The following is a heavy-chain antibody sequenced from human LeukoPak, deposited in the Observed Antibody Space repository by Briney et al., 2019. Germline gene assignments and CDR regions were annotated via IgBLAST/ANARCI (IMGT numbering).Heavy chain of an antibody. CDR3: AKPAYDFWDTLPYYYGMDV. D-gene: IGHD3-3*01. CDR1: GFTFSSYG. V-gene: IGHV3-30*18. CDR2: ISYDGSNK. J-gene: IGHJ6*02. Sequence: QTGGSLRLSCAASGFTFSSYGMHWVRQAPGKGLEWVAVISYDGSNKYYADSVKGRFTISRDNSKNTLYLQMNSLRAEDTAVYYCAKPAYDFWDTLPYYYGMDVWGQGTTVTVSS.